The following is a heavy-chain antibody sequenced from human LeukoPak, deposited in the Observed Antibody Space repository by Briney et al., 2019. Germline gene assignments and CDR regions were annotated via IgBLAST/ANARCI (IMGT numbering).Heavy chain of an antibody. CDR3: ARERRTTVTGDY. V-gene: IGHV1-2*06. CDR2: INPNSGGT. CDR1: GYTFTGYY. J-gene: IGHJ4*02. D-gene: IGHD4-11*01. Sequence: ASVKVSCKASGYTFTGYYMHWVRQAPGQGLEWMGRINPNSGGTNYAQKFQGRVTMTRDTSISIAYMELSRLRSDDTAVYYCARERRTTVTGDYWGQGTLVTVSS.